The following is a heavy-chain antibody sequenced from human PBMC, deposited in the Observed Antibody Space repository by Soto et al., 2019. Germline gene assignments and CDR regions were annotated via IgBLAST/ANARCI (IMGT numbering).Heavy chain of an antibody. V-gene: IGHV1-69*01. CDR2: IIPIFGTA. CDR1: GGTFSSYA. Sequence: QVQLVQSGAEVKKPGSSVKVSCKASGGTFSSYAISWVRQAPGQGLEWMGGIIPIFGTANYAQKFQGRVTITADESTSTAYMELSSLRSEDTAVYYCARVGYSSSWYSLHYSWFDPWGQGTLVTVSS. D-gene: IGHD6-13*01. J-gene: IGHJ5*02. CDR3: ARVGYSSSWYSLHYSWFDP.